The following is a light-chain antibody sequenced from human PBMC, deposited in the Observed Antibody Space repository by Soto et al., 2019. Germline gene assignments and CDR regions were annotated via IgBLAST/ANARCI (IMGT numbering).Light chain of an antibody. V-gene: IGKV1-17*01. J-gene: IGKJ1*01. CDR1: QGIGND. CDR3: LQYKSYPKT. Sequence: DIQMTQSPSSLSASVGDRVTITCRASQGIGNDLGWHQQKPGKAPKRLIYAASTLQSGVSSRFSGSGSGTAFPLTISSLQPDDFATYFCLQYKSYPKTFGQGTHVEIK. CDR2: AAS.